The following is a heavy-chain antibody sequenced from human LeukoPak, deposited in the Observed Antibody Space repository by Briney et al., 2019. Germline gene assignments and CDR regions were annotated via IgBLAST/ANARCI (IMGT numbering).Heavy chain of an antibody. CDR1: GFTFGDYA. J-gene: IGHJ6*03. V-gene: IGHV3-49*04. CDR2: IRSKAYGGTT. Sequence: GGSLRLSCTASGFTFGDYAMSWVRQAPGKGLEWVGFIRSKAYGGTTEYAASVKGRFTISRDDSKSIAYLQMNSLKTEDTAVYYCTRVAMHYYMDVWGKGTTVTVSS. CDR3: TRVAMHYYMDV. D-gene: IGHD2-2*01.